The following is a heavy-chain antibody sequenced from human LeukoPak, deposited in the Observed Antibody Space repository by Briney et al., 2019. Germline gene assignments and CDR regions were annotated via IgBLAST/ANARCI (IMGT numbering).Heavy chain of an antibody. CDR1: GYTFTSYG. D-gene: IGHD2-15*01. J-gene: IGHJ6*02. CDR3: ARYSVSARSPYGMDV. V-gene: IGHV1-18*01. Sequence: ASVKASCKASGYTFTSYGISWVRQAPGQGLEWMGWISAYNGNTNYAQKLQGRVTMTTDTSTSTAYMELRSLRSDDTAVYYCARYSVSARSPYGMDVWGQGTTVTVSS. CDR2: ISAYNGNT.